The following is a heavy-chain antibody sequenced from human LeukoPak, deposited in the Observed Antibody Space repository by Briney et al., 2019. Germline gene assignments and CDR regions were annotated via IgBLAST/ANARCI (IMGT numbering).Heavy chain of an antibody. V-gene: IGHV4-59*01. CDR2: IYYSGTT. CDR3: ARGVYIAAAQYGY. Sequence: SETLSLTCTVSGGSISSYYWSWIRQRPGKGLEWIAYIYYSGTTNYNPSLKSRVTISVDTSKNQFSLKLSSVTAADTAVYYCARGVYIAAAQYGYWGQGTLVTVPS. CDR1: GGSISSYY. J-gene: IGHJ4*02. D-gene: IGHD6-13*01.